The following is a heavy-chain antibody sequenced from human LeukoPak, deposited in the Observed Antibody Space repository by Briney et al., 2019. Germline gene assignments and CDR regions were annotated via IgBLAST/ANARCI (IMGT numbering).Heavy chain of an antibody. Sequence: SETLSLTCTVSGGSVSSGSYYWSWIRQPPGKGLEWIGYIYYSGSTNYNPSLKSRVTISVDTSKNQFSLKLSSVTAADTAVYYCARDLVAAAPYGMDVWGQGTTVTVSS. D-gene: IGHD6-13*01. CDR2: IYYSGST. CDR1: GGSVSSGSYY. V-gene: IGHV4-61*01. J-gene: IGHJ6*02. CDR3: ARDLVAAAPYGMDV.